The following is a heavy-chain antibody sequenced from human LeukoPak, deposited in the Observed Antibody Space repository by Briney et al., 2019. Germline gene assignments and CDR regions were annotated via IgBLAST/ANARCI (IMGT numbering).Heavy chain of an antibody. CDR3: AELGITMIGGV. J-gene: IGHJ6*04. D-gene: IGHD3-10*02. V-gene: IGHV3-21*01. Sequence: PGGSLRLSCAGSGFTFSSYSMNWVRQAPGKGLEWVSSISTSSSYINYADSVKGRFTISRDNAKNSLYLQMNSLRAEDTAVYYCAELGITMIGGVWGKGTTVTISS. CDR2: ISTSSSYI. CDR1: GFTFSSYS.